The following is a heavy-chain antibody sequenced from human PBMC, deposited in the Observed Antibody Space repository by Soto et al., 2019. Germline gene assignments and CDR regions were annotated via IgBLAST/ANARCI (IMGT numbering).Heavy chain of an antibody. CDR1: GASISSYY. Sequence: SETLSLTCTVSGASISSYYWSWIRQPPGKGLEWIGNMYYSGISDYNPSLKSRVTISVDTSKDQFSLKLNSVTAADTAVYYCARGKLLWFGELPWFDPWGQGTLVTVSS. V-gene: IGHV4-59*01. D-gene: IGHD3-10*01. J-gene: IGHJ5*02. CDR2: MYYSGIS. CDR3: ARGKLLWFGELPWFDP.